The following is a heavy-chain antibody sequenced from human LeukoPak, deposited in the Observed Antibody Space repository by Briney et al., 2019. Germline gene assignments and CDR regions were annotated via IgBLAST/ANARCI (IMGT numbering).Heavy chain of an antibody. CDR1: GFTFSSYG. Sequence: GTSLRLSCAASGFTFSSYGMHWVRQAPGKGLEWVAVIWYDGSNKYYADSVKGRFTISRDNSKNTLYLQMNSLRAEDTAVYYCARDTFPNYYFDYWGQGTLVTVSS. D-gene: IGHD5-24*01. CDR3: ARDTFPNYYFDY. J-gene: IGHJ4*02. CDR2: IWYDGSNK. V-gene: IGHV3-33*01.